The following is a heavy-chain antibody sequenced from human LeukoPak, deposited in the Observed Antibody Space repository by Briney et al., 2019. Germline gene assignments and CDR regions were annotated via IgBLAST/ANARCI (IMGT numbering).Heavy chain of an antibody. Sequence: SETLSLTCTVSGYSISSGYYWGWIRQPPGKGLEWIGRIYTSGSTNYNPSLKSRVTMSVDTSKNQFSLKLSSVTAADTAVYYCARDITTTTYYYNSSGYSTPYYYYYMDVWGKGTTVTISS. D-gene: IGHD3-22*01. CDR1: GYSISSGYY. CDR2: IYTSGST. CDR3: ARDITTTTYYYNSSGYSTPYYYYYMDV. J-gene: IGHJ6*03. V-gene: IGHV4-38-2*02.